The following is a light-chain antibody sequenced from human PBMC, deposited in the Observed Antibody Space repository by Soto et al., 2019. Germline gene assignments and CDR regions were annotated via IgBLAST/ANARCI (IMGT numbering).Light chain of an antibody. V-gene: IGKV3-15*01. CDR1: QSITTN. J-gene: IGKJ4*01. CDR2: GAS. Sequence: EKVLTQSPVTLSVSLGERATLSCRASQSITTNLALYQQKPGQAPRLLIFGASNRATGIPARFSGSGSGTEFSLTISRHQSEDSAIYYCPQYNDWPPLTFGGGTKVEI. CDR3: PQYNDWPPLT.